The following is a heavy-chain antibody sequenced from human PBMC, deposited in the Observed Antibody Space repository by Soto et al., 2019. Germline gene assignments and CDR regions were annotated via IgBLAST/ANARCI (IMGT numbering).Heavy chain of an antibody. CDR2: IYSSGGT. Sequence: SETLSLTCTVSGGAISGYYWTWIRQSAGKGPEWIGRIYSSGGTKYNPSLQSRVTMSLDTSKNQFSLRLTSVTAADTAVYYCARGQRFSDSFDPWGQGTLVTVSS. CDR1: GGAISGYY. D-gene: IGHD3-3*01. CDR3: ARGQRFSDSFDP. J-gene: IGHJ5*02. V-gene: IGHV4-4*07.